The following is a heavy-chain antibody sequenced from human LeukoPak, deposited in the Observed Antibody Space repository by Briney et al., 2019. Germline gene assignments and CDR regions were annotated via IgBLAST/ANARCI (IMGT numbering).Heavy chain of an antibody. D-gene: IGHD5-12*01. CDR2: VFYNGSL. CDR3: ASERGYSGYNFDY. CDR1: GGSISDYF. Sequence: SETLSLTCTVSGGSISDYFWSWIRQPPGKGLELVGYVFYNGSLNYQPSLTSRVTISIDTSRIRSSLTLSSATAADTARYCSASERGYSGYNFDYWRQGTMVTVSS. V-gene: IGHV4-59*01. J-gene: IGHJ4*02.